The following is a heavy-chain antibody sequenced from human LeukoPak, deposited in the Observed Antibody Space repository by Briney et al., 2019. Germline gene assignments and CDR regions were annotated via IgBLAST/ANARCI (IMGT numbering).Heavy chain of an antibody. J-gene: IGHJ4*02. V-gene: IGHV3-23*01. D-gene: IGHD2-21*01. CDR3: AKDFRIGYSAHFDY. CDR2: VYENGGTT. Sequence: GGSLRLSCVGSGFTFRSHAMSWVRQAPEKGLEFVSGVYENGGTTYYADSVKGRFSISRDNSKNTLYLQMDSLRGEDTAVYYCAKDFRIGYSAHFDYWGQGALVTVSS. CDR1: GFTFRSHA.